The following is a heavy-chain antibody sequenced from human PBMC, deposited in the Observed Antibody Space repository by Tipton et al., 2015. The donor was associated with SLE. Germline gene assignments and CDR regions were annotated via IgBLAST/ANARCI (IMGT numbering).Heavy chain of an antibody. CDR1: GGSFSGYY. CDR2: INQSGST. Sequence: TLSLTCAVYGGSFSGYYWNWIRQPPGKGLEWIGEINQSGSTNYNPSLKSRVTISRDTSEKQVSLKLTSVTAADTAVYYCARYLDWNYTFIDFWGQGSLVTVSS. J-gene: IGHJ4*02. D-gene: IGHD1-7*01. CDR3: ARYLDWNYTFIDF. V-gene: IGHV4-34*01.